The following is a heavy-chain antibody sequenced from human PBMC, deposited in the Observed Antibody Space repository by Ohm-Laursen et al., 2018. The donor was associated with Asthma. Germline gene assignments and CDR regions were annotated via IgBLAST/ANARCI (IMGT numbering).Heavy chain of an antibody. CDR3: ARAYGAYDAFDI. Sequence: SQTLSLTWSVSGDSISSGTYSWNWIRQPPGKGLECIGYIYYSGRTVYNPSLKSRVTISVDTSKNQFSLELSSVTAADTAVYYCARAYGAYDAFDIWGHGTMVTVSS. J-gene: IGHJ3*02. D-gene: IGHD4-17*01. CDR1: GDSISSGTYS. V-gene: IGHV4-30-2*01. CDR2: IYYSGRT.